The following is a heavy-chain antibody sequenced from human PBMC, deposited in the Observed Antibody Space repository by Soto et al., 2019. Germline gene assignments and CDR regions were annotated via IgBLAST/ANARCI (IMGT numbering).Heavy chain of an antibody. CDR2: ISSSSSYI. CDR1: GFTFSSYS. J-gene: IGHJ4*02. CDR3: ARDLELTIPWDY. Sequence: GESLKISCAASGFTFSSYSMNWVRQAPGKGLEWVSSISSSSSYIYYADSVKGRFTISRDNAKNSLYLQMNSLRAEDTAVYYCARDLELTIPWDYWGQGTLVTVSS. D-gene: IGHD3-9*01. V-gene: IGHV3-21*01.